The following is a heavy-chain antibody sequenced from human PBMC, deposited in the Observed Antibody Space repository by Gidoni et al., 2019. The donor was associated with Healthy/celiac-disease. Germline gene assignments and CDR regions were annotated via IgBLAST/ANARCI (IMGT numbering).Heavy chain of an antibody. Sequence: EVQLVESGGGLGKPGGSLRRSCAASGCTFCNACMRWARQAPGKGLEWVGRIKSKTDGGTTDYAAPVKGRFTISRDDSKNTLDLQMNSLKTEDTAVYYCTTDRVIAVAAIPSWFDPWGQGTLVTVSS. J-gene: IGHJ5*02. D-gene: IGHD6-19*01. CDR1: GCTFCNAC. CDR2: IKSKTDGGTT. CDR3: TTDRVIAVAAIPSWFDP. V-gene: IGHV3-15*01.